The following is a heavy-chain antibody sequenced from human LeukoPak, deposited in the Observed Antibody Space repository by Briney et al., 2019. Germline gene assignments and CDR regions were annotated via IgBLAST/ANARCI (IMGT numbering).Heavy chain of an antibody. D-gene: IGHD6-13*01. Sequence: SETLSLTCAVYGGSFSGYYWSWIRQPPGKGLEWIGEINHSGSTNYNPSLKSRVTISVDTSKNQFSLKLSSVTAADTAVYYCARGDGYSSSWYGRLSYYFDYWGQGTLVTVSS. CDR1: GGSFSGYY. CDR2: INHSGST. J-gene: IGHJ4*02. V-gene: IGHV4-34*01. CDR3: ARGDGYSSSWYGRLSYYFDY.